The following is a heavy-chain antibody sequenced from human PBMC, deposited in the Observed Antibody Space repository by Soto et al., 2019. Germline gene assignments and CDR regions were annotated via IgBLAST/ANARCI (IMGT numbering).Heavy chain of an antibody. CDR2: IHHSGRT. CDR3: ARQNGGLRPNFDY. CDR1: GDSISSGSYY. D-gene: IGHD3-3*01. V-gene: IGHV4-39*01. J-gene: IGHJ4*02. Sequence: QLLLQESGPGLVKPSETLTLTCTVSGDSISSGSYYWGWIRQPSEKGLEWIGTIHHSGRTYYNPSLKSRITISVDTSKSQFSLQLSSVTAADTAVYYCARQNGGLRPNFDYWGQGSPVTVSS.